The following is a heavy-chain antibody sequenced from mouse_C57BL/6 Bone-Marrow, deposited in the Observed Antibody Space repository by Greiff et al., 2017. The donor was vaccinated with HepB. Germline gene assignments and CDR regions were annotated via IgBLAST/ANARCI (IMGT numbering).Heavy chain of an antibody. D-gene: IGHD1-1*01. CDR2: IIYSGST. V-gene: IGHV3-8*01. Sequence: EVKLMESGPGLAKPSQTLSLTCSVTGYSITSDYWNWIRKFPGNKLEYMGYIIYSGSTYYNPSLKSRISITRDTSKNQYYLQLNSVTTEDTSTYYCARSYYGSICDDWGQGTTLTVSS. CDR1: GYSITSDY. CDR3: ARSYYGSICDD. J-gene: IGHJ2*01.